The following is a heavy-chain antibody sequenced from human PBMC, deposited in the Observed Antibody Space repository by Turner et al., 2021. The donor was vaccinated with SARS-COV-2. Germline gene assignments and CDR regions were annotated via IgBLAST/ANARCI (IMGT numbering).Heavy chain of an antibody. D-gene: IGHD1-26*01. CDR1: GGSISTTNW. Sequence: QVQLQESGPGLVKPAGTLSLTCAVSGGSISTTNWWFWVRQPPGKGLEWIGEIHHTAGTNYNPSLKSRVTISLDKSKNQFSLELNSVTAADTAVYYCARDPYSGDYSDYWGQGTLVTVSS. V-gene: IGHV4-4*02. J-gene: IGHJ4*02. CDR3: ARDPYSGDYSDY. CDR2: IHHTAGT.